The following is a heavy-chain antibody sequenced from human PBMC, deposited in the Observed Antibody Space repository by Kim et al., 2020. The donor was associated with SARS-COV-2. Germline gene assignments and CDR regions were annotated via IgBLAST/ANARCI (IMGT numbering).Heavy chain of an antibody. D-gene: IGHD4-17*01. V-gene: IGHV4-39*07. CDR3: ARDKTTVTTGDNWFDP. Sequence: SLKSRVTISVDTSKNQFSLKLSSVTAADTAVYYCARDKTTVTTGDNWFDPWGQGTLVTVSS. J-gene: IGHJ5*02.